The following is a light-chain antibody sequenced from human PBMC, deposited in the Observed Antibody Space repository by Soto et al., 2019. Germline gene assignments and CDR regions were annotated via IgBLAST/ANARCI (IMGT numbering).Light chain of an antibody. Sequence: QSVLTQFASVSGSPGQSITISCTGTSSDVGGYDYVSWYQQHPGKAPKLMIYDVTNRPSGVSNRFSGSKSGNTASLTISGLQAEDGADYYCSSYTSSYTLIFGGGTKVTVL. CDR3: SSYTSSYTLI. J-gene: IGLJ2*01. CDR2: DVT. CDR1: SSDVGGYDY. V-gene: IGLV2-14*03.